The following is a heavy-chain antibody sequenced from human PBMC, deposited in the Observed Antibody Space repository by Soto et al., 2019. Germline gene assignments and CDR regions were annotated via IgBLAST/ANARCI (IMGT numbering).Heavy chain of an antibody. V-gene: IGHV4-34*01. CDR3: ARGGGIIYYGMDV. CDR2: INHSGST. J-gene: IGHJ6*02. D-gene: IGHD3-16*01. Sequence: SETLSLTCAVYGGSFSGYYWSWIRQPPGKGLEWIGEINHSGSTNYNPSLKSRVTISVDTSKNQFSLKLSSVTAADTAVYYCARGGGIIYYGMDVWGQGTTVTVSS. CDR1: GGSFSGYY.